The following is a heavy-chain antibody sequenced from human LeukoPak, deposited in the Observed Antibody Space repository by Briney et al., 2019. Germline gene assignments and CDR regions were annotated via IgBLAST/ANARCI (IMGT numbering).Heavy chain of an antibody. V-gene: IGHV4-38-2*02. CDR1: GYSISSGYY. J-gene: IGHJ4*02. CDR3: ARGVGLTQGGTFDY. CDR2: IYHSGST. Sequence: SETLSLTCTVSGYSISSGYYWGWIRQPPGKGLEWIGSIYHSGSTYYNPSLKSRVTISVDTSKNQFSLKLSSVTAADTAVYYCARGVGLTQGGTFDYWGQGTLVTVSS. D-gene: IGHD1-1*01.